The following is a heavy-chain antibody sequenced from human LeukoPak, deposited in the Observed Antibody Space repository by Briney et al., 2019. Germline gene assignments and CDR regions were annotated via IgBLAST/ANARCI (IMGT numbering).Heavy chain of an antibody. CDR1: GFTFSDYW. D-gene: IGHD3-10*01. CDR3: ATYTQYFGAPGTDY. CDR2: IDKHGSEK. V-gene: IGHV3-7*01. J-gene: IGHJ4*02. Sequence: GGSLRLSCAVSGFTFSDYWMRRVRQAPSKGRGWVASIDKHGSEKRYVDSVKGRFTISRDNAKNSVYLQMTSLGAEDTAVYYCATYTQYFGAPGTDYWGQGTLVTVSS.